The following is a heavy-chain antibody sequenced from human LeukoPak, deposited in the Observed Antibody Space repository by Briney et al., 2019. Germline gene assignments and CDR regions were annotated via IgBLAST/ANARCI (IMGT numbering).Heavy chain of an antibody. J-gene: IGHJ4*02. V-gene: IGHV4-39*07. CDR1: GGSISGSSSY. D-gene: IGHD6-13*01. CDR3: ARRGSSFFDY. Sequence: SETLSLTCTVSGGSISGSSSYWGWIRQPPGKGLEWIGSMYYSGSTYYNPSLPSRVTISVDTSKNQFSLKLSSVTAADTAVYYCARRGSSFFDYWGQGILVTVSS. CDR2: MYYSGST.